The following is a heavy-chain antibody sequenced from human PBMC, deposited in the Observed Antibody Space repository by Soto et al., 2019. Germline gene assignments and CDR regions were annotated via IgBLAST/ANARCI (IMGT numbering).Heavy chain of an antibody. CDR2: FDPEDGET. CDR1: GYTLTELS. CDR3: ATGTVGYYDFWSGYQPYFDY. V-gene: IGHV1-24*01. J-gene: IGHJ4*02. D-gene: IGHD3-3*01. Sequence: ASVKVSCKVSGYTLTELSMHWVRQAPGKGLEWMGGFDPEDGETIYAQKFQGRVTMTEDTSTDTAYMELSSLRSEDTAVYYCATGTVGYYDFWSGYQPYFDYWGQGTLVTVSS.